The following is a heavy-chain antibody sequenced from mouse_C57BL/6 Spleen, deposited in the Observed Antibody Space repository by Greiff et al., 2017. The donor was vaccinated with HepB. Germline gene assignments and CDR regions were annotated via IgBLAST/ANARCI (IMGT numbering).Heavy chain of an antibody. D-gene: IGHD1-1*01. V-gene: IGHV5-6*01. J-gene: IGHJ1*03. CDR3: ANYYGSSYWYFDV. CDR2: ISSGGSYT. CDR1: GFTFSSYG. Sequence: EVKVVESGGDLVKPGGSLKLSCAASGFTFSSYGMSWVRQTPDKRLEWVATISSGGSYTYYPDSVKGRFTISRDNAKNTLYLQMSSLKSEDTAMYYCANYYGSSYWYFDVWGTGTTVTVSS.